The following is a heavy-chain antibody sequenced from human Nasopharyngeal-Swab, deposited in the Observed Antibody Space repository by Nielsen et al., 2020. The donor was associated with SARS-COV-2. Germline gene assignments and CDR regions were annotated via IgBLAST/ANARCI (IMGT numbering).Heavy chain of an antibody. CDR1: GFTFSSYG. CDR2: ISYDGSNK. J-gene: IGHJ6*02. V-gene: IGHV3-30*03. D-gene: IGHD4-17*01. CDR3: TTEYGDYNYYYYYVMDV. Sequence: GESLKISCAASGFTFSSYGMHWVRQAPGKGLEWVALISYDGSNKYYADSVKGRFAISRDNSKNTLYLQMNSLRAEDTAVYYCTTEYGDYNYYYYYVMDVWGQGTTVTVSS.